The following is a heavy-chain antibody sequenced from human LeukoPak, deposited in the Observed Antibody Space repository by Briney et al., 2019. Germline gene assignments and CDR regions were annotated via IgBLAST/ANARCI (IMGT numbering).Heavy chain of an antibody. CDR3: AKEDHFSS. V-gene: IGHV3-9*01. Sequence: GGSLRLSCAASGFTFDDYTMHWVRQAPGKGLEWVSGISWNSGSIGYADSVRGRFTISRDNAKNSLYLEMNSLRAEDTALYYCAKEDHFSSWGQGNLVTIS. CDR1: GFTFDDYT. J-gene: IGHJ4*02. CDR2: ISWNSGSI.